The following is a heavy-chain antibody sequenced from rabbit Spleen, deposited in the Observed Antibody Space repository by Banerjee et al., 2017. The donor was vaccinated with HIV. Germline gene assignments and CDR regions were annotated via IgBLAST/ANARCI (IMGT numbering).Heavy chain of an antibody. Sequence: QSLEESGGDLVKPGASLTLTCTASGFSISSYYMNWVRQAPGKGLEWIGYIDPVFGITYYANWVNGRFSISRENAQNMVFLQMTSLTAADTATYFCARDGAGGSYFALWGPGTLVTVS. CDR1: GFSISSYY. V-gene: IGHV1S40*01. CDR3: ARDGAGGSYFAL. CDR2: IDPVFGIT. D-gene: IGHD8-1*01. J-gene: IGHJ4*01.